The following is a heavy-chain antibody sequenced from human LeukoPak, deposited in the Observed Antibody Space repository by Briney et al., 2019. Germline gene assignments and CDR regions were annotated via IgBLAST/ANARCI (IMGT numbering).Heavy chain of an antibody. J-gene: IGHJ4*02. CDR2: IKSKTDGGTT. V-gene: IGHV3-15*01. Sequence: KPSETLSLTCTVSGGSISSSSYYWGWIRQPPGKGLEWVGRIKSKTDGGTTDHAAPVKGRFTISRDDSKNTLYLQMNSLKTEDTAVYYCTTDLLWGKQWLVPSYWGQGTLVTVSS. CDR3: TTDLLWGKQWLVPSY. CDR1: GGSISSSSYY. D-gene: IGHD6-19*01.